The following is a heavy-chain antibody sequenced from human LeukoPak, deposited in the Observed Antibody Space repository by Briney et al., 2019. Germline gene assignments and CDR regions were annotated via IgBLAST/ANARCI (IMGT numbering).Heavy chain of an antibody. D-gene: IGHD3-22*01. Sequence: ASVKVSCKISGYSLTELAIHWVRQAPGKRLEWMGGSDPEDVKTSFAEKFQGRVTFTEDTSTDTAFMELSRLRSDDTAVYYCATFQAYANSGHLRPYFDYWGQGTLVTVSS. CDR1: GYSLTELA. CDR3: ATFQAYANSGHLRPYFDY. CDR2: SDPEDVKT. V-gene: IGHV1-24*01. J-gene: IGHJ4*02.